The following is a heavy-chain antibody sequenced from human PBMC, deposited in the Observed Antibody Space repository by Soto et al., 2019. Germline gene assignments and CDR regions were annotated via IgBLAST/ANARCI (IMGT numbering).Heavy chain of an antibody. CDR2: IYSGGST. Sequence: VGSLRHSCAASGFTFSSYSMNWVRQAPGKGLEWVSVIYSGGSTYYADSVKGRFTISRDNSKNTLYLQMNSLRAEDTAVYYCARAPRKNYYLDYWAQGTLVT. J-gene: IGHJ4*02. V-gene: IGHV3-53*01. D-gene: IGHD1-7*01. CDR1: GFTFSSYS. CDR3: ARAPRKNYYLDY.